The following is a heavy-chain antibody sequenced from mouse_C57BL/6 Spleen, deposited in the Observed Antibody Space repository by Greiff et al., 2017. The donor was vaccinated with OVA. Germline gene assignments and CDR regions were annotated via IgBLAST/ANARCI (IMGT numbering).Heavy chain of an antibody. J-gene: IGHJ4*01. CDR2: IYPGSGNT. Sequence: QVHVKQSGAELVRPGASVKLSCKASGYTFTDYYINWVKQRPGQGLEWIARIYPGSGNTYYNEKFKGKATLTAEKSSSTAYMQLSSLTSEDSAVYYCARLVAHYYAMDYWGQGTSVTVSS. D-gene: IGHD1-1*01. CDR3: ARLVAHYYAMDY. V-gene: IGHV1-76*01. CDR1: GYTFTDYY.